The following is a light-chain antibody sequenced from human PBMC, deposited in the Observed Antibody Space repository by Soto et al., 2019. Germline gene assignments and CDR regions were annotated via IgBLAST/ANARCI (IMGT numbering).Light chain of an antibody. V-gene: IGKV4-1*01. Sequence: DIVMTQSPDSLAVSLGERATINCKSSQSILYSPNNKNYLAWYQQKPGQPPKLLIYWASTRESGVPDRFSGSGSGTDFTIIIISLQDEDVAVYYCQKYYHVPQNFGPGTKVEIK. CDR1: QSILYSPNNKNY. CDR3: QKYYHVPQN. J-gene: IGKJ1*01. CDR2: WAS.